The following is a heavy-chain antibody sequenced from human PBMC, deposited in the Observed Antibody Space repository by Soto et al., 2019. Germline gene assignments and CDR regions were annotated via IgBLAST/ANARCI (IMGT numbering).Heavy chain of an antibody. Sequence: PSEILSLTCTVSGGSISSYYWSWIRQPPGKGLEWIGYIYYSGSTNYNPSLKSRVTISVDTSKNQFSLKLSSVTAADTAVYYCARAVYYDSSGYYYDAFDIWGQGTMVNVSS. CDR2: IYYSGST. CDR3: ARAVYYDSSGYYYDAFDI. V-gene: IGHV4-59*01. D-gene: IGHD3-22*01. J-gene: IGHJ3*02. CDR1: GGSISSYY.